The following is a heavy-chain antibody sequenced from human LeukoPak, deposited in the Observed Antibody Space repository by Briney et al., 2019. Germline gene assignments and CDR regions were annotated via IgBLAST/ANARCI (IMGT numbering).Heavy chain of an antibody. CDR3: AKNTKPTLVTPDF. J-gene: IGHJ4*02. Sequence: PGRSLRLSCAASGFTFSGLGMHWVRQAPGKGLEWVAIISYDGSNKYYADSVKGRFTISRDNSKNTLYLQMNSLRAEDSAVYYCAKNTKPTLVTPDFWGQGTLVTVSS. D-gene: IGHD4-23*01. CDR2: ISYDGSNK. CDR1: GFTFSGLG. V-gene: IGHV3-30*18.